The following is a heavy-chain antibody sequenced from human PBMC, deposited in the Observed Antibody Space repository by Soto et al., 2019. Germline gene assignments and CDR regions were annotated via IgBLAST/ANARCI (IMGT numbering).Heavy chain of an antibody. CDR2: ITFSGNTV. V-gene: IGHV3-11*01. Sequence: PVGSLRLSCASSVFTFSDSYMSWIRHSPGKGLEWISYITFSGNTVYYADSLKGRFTISRDNAKNSLYLQMNRLRAEDTAVYYCARVSWREKYGMKVWGQGTTVRVSS. CDR3: ARVSWREKYGMKV. CDR1: VFTFSDSY. J-gene: IGHJ6*01.